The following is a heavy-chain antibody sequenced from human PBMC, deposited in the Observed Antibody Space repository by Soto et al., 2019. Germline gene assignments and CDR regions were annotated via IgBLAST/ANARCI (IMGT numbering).Heavy chain of an antibody. CDR3: ASMASAGTLNWFDP. J-gene: IGHJ5*02. CDR1: GYTFINYD. D-gene: IGHD6-13*01. CDR2: MNPGSGKT. Sequence: ASVKVSCKASGYTFINYDISWVRQATGQGLEWMGWMNPGSGKTGYANKFQGRVTMTRDASTSTAHLELSSLTFEDTDVYYCASMASAGTLNWFDPWGEGTLVTSSS. V-gene: IGHV1-8*02.